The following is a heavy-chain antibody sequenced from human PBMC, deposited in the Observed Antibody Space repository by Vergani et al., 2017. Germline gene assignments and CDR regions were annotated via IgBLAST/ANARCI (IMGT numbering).Heavy chain of an antibody. CDR3: ARGLPFCSDFRCDHWFDP. D-gene: IGHD3-3*01. CDR1: GLNVGTNS. V-gene: IGHV3-53*02. J-gene: IGHJ5*02. Sequence: QLVETGGALIQPGGSLRLSCAVSGLNVGTNSMNWVRQAPGKGLEWVSVIYADGDTSYADSVKGRVTVSRDASTNTVLLQMSSLRSEDTAVYYCARGLPFCSDFRCDHWFDPWGQGTLVTVSS. CDR2: IYADGDT.